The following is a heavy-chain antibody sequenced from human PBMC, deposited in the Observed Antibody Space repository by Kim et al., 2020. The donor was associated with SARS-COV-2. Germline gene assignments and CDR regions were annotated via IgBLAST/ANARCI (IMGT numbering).Heavy chain of an antibody. CDR2: INTDSRYT. V-gene: IGHV3-21*01. CDR3: AAAGRCDVGDAGH. D-gene: IGHD6-25*01. Sequence: GGSLRLSCAASGFTFSYSAMNWVRQAPGKGLVWVSPINTDSRYTNHADSVKGRFTISRDNAKNSLYLQMSSLTVEDTAVYYCAAAGRCDVGDAGHWGQG. J-gene: IGHJ1*01. CDR1: GFTFSYSA.